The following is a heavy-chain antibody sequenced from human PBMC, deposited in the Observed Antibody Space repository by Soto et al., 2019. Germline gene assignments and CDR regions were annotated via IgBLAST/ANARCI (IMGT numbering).Heavy chain of an antibody. J-gene: IGHJ6*03. CDR3: ARAYYDFWSGYYYYYYMDV. Sequence: QVQLVQSGAEVKKPGASVKVSCKASGYTFTSYGISWVRQAPGQGLEWMGWISAYNGNTNYAQKLQGRVTMTTDTSTSTAYMELRSLRSDDTAVYYCARAYYDFWSGYYYYYYMDVWGKGTTVTVSS. V-gene: IGHV1-18*01. CDR2: ISAYNGNT. D-gene: IGHD3-3*01. CDR1: GYTFTSYG.